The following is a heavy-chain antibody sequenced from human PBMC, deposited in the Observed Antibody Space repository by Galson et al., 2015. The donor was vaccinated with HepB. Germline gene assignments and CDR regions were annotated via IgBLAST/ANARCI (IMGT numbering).Heavy chain of an antibody. V-gene: IGHV3-30-3*01. CDR1: GFTFSSYA. CDR3: ARDEGWGSGSLDGYFDY. J-gene: IGHJ4*02. CDR2: ISYDGSNK. D-gene: IGHD3-10*01. Sequence: SLRLSCAASGFTFSSYAMHWVRQAPGKGLEWVAVISYDGSNKYYADSVKGRFTISRDNSKNTLYLQMNSLRAEDTAVYYCARDEGWGSGSLDGYFDYRGQGTLVTVSS.